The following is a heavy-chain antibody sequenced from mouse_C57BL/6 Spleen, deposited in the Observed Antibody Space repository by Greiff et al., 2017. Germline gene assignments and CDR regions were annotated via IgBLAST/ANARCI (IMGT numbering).Heavy chain of an antibody. V-gene: IGHV1-69*01. J-gene: IGHJ2*01. CDR3: ATGYYGSSYGY. Sequence: VQLQQPGAELVMPGASVKLSCKASGYTFTSYWMHWVKQRPGQGLEWIGDIDPSDSYTNYNQKFKGKSTLTVDKSSSTAYVQLSSLTAADSAVFYCATGYYGSSYGYWGQGTTLTVSS. CDR1: GYTFTSYW. CDR2: IDPSDSYT. D-gene: IGHD1-1*01.